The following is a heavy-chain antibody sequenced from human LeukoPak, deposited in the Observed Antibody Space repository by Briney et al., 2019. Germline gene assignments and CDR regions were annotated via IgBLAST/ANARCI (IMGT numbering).Heavy chain of an antibody. D-gene: IGHD2-2*02. CDR3: ARVFIVVVPAAIGSGRGALGRHNWFDP. CDR1: GGSFSGYY. CDR2: INHSGST. J-gene: IGHJ5*02. V-gene: IGHV4-34*01. Sequence: PSETLSLTCAVYGGSFSGYYWSWIRQPPGKGLEWIGEINHSGSTNYNPSLKSRVTISVDTSKNQFSLKLSSVTAADTAVYYCARVFIVVVPAAIGSGRGALGRHNWFDPWGQGTLVTVSS.